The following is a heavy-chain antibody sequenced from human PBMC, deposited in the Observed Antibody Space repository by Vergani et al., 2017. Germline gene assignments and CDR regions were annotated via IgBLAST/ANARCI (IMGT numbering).Heavy chain of an antibody. V-gene: IGHV4-31*03. CDR1: GDSISSGVYY. Sequence: QVQLQESGPGLVKPSQTLSLTCSVSGDSISSGVYYWNWIRQHPGKGLEWIGYIYSTVSTHHKPSLRRRINMSVDTSKNQFSLKLNSVTAADTAMYYCARMGGYDEGDAFRIGYFDSWGPGILVTVSS. CDR3: ARMGGYDEGDAFRIGYFDS. CDR2: IYSTVST. D-gene: IGHD3-22*01. J-gene: IGHJ4*02.